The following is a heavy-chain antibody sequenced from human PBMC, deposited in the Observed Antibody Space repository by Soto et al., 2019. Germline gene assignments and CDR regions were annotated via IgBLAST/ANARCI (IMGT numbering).Heavy chain of an antibody. V-gene: IGHV3-33*01. D-gene: IGHD2-2*01. Sequence: LRLSCAASGFTFSSYGMHWVRQAPGKGLEWVAVIWYDGSNKYYADSVKGRFTISRDNSKNTLYLQMNSLRAEDTAVYYCARGGPPYCSSTSCSRDFYYYYGMDVWGQGTTVTVSS. CDR2: IWYDGSNK. CDR1: GFTFSSYG. CDR3: ARGGPPYCSSTSCSRDFYYYYGMDV. J-gene: IGHJ6*02.